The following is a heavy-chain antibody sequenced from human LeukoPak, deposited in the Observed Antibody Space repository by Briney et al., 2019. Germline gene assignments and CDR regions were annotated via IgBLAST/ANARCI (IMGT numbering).Heavy chain of an antibody. J-gene: IGHJ4*02. Sequence: GGSPRLSCAVSGFTFSSYRMNWVRQAPGMGLEWVSYISSSSSITYYADSVKGRFTISRDNAKNSLYLQMDSLRDEDTAVYYCARSGYSGYEFDHWGQGTRVTVSP. V-gene: IGHV3-48*02. D-gene: IGHD5-12*01. CDR1: GFTFSSYR. CDR3: ARSGYSGYEFDH. CDR2: ISSSSSIT.